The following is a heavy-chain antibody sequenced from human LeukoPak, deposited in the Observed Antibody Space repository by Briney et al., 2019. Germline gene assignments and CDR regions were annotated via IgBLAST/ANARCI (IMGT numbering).Heavy chain of an antibody. Sequence: GGSLRLSCAASGFTFSDYTMNWVRQAPGKGLEWVACITTRSSYMYYADSVKGRFTISRDNAKNSLYLQMNSLRAEDTAVYYCAKTASDVFSSWPLDYWGQGTLVTVSS. CDR2: ITTRSSYM. D-gene: IGHD6-13*01. CDR1: GFTFSDYT. V-gene: IGHV3-21*04. J-gene: IGHJ4*02. CDR3: AKTASDVFSSWPLDY.